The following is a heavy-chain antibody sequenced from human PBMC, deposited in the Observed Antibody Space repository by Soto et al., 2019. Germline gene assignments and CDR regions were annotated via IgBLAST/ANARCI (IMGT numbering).Heavy chain of an antibody. CDR1: ADTFSNYA. Sequence: QVQLVQSGAEVKEPGSSVKVSCKASADTFSNYALSWVRQAPGQGLEWMGGIIPIFGRADYAQKFQGRVTITADKSTSTAYMDLRSLRSDDTAVYYCAVLVTTTPAAYWGKVTLVTVSS. J-gene: IGHJ4*02. CDR2: IIPIFGRA. CDR3: AVLVTTTPAAY. D-gene: IGHD5-12*01. V-gene: IGHV1-69*06.